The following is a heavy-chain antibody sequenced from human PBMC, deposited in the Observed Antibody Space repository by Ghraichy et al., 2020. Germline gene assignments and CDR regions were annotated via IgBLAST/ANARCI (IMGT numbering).Heavy chain of an antibody. CDR3: ARDLERITIFGVVTYDYGMDV. Sequence: GGSLRLSCAASGFTFSSYSMNWVRQAPGKGLEWVSSISSSSSYIYYADSVKGRFTISRDNAKNSLYLQMNSLRAEDTAVYYCARDLERITIFGVVTYDYGMDVWGQGTTVTVSS. J-gene: IGHJ6*02. V-gene: IGHV3-21*01. D-gene: IGHD3-3*01. CDR1: GFTFSSYS. CDR2: ISSSSSYI.